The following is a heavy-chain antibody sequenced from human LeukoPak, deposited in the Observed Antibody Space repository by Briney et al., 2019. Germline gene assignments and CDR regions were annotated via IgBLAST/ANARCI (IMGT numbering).Heavy chain of an antibody. CDR1: GFTFSSYG. CDR3: ARDPHVRLVRSDSSGYLFDY. V-gene: IGHV3-30*02. D-gene: IGHD3-22*01. Sequence: PGGSLRLSCAASGFTFSSYGMHWVRQAPGKGLEWVAFIRYDGSNKYYADSVKGRFTISRDNSKNTLYLQMNSLRAEDTAVYYCARDPHVRLVRSDSSGYLFDYWGQGTLVTVSS. CDR2: IRYDGSNK. J-gene: IGHJ4*02.